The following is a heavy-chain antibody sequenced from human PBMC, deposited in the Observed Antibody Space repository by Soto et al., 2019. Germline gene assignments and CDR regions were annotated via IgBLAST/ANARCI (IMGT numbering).Heavy chain of an antibody. J-gene: IGHJ6*03. CDR2: ISWNSGSI. V-gene: IGHV3-9*01. Sequence: GGSLRLSCAASGFTFDDYAMHWVRQAPGKGLEWVSGISWNSGSIGYADSVKGRFTISRDNAKNSLYLQMNSLRAEDTALYYCAKPGGTTSGYYMDVWGKGTTVTVSS. D-gene: IGHD1-7*01. CDR1: GFTFDDYA. CDR3: AKPGGTTSGYYMDV.